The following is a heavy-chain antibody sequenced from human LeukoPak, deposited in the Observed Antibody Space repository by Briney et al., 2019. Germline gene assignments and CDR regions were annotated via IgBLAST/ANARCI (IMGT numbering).Heavy chain of an antibody. CDR1: GFTFSSYA. V-gene: IGHV3-23*01. J-gene: IGHJ4*02. CDR2: ISGSGGST. CDR3: ARESPYYYDSSGYYSPFFDY. Sequence: GGSLRLSCAASGFTFSSYAMSWVRQAPGKGLEWVSAISGSGGSTYYADSVKGRFTISRDNSKNTLYLQMNSLRAEDTAVYYCARESPYYYDSSGYYSPFFDYWGQGTLATVSS. D-gene: IGHD3-22*01.